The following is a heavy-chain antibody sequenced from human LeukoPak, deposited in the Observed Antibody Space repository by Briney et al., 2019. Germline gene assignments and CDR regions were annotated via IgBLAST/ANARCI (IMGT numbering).Heavy chain of an antibody. CDR3: ASHLSLWFGELLPIDH. D-gene: IGHD3-10*01. Sequence: GGSLRLSCAASGFTFSSYGMHWVRQAPGKGLEWVAVISYDGSNKYYADSVKGRFTISRDNSKNTLYLQMNSLRAEDTAVYYCASHLSLWFGELLPIDHWGQGTLVTVSS. V-gene: IGHV3-30*03. J-gene: IGHJ4*02. CDR1: GFTFSSYG. CDR2: ISYDGSNK.